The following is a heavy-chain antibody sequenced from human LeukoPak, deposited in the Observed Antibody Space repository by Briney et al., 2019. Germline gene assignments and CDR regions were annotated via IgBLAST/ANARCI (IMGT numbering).Heavy chain of an antibody. CDR2: ISGSGGTT. CDR3: ARDGSAYYNENTGFRGEFDS. V-gene: IGHV3-23*01. J-gene: IGHJ4*02. CDR1: GFTFSSCA. Sequence: GGSLRLSCAASGFTFSSCAMSWFRQAPGKGLEWVSAISGSGGTTYYADSVKGRFSISRDSSKDTLYLQMNSLRAEDAAVYYCARDGSAYYNENTGFRGEFDSWGQGALVIVSS. D-gene: IGHD3-22*01.